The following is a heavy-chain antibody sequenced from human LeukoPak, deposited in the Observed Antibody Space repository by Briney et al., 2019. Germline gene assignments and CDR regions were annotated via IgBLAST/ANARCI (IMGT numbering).Heavy chain of an antibody. CDR3: AGVVTMVRGVISSWFDP. Sequence: SETLSLTCAVSGGSISTSNSYWGWIRRPPGKGLEWIGSIYYSGSTYYNPSLKSRVTISVDTSKNQFSLKLSSVTAADTAVYYCAGVVTMVRGVISSWFDPWGQGTLVTVSS. CDR1: GGSISTSNSY. D-gene: IGHD3-10*01. J-gene: IGHJ5*02. V-gene: IGHV4-39*07. CDR2: IYYSGST.